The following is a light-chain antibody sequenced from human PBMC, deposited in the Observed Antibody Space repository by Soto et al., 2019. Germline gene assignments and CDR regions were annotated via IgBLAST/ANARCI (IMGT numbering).Light chain of an antibody. J-gene: IGKJ1*01. CDR2: AAS. CDR3: QQSYSTPRWT. CDR1: QSISSY. V-gene: IGKV1-39*01. Sequence: DIQMTQSPSSLSASVGDRVTITCRASQSISSYLNWYQQKPGKAPKLLIYAASSLQSGVPSRFSGSGSGTDXXXXXXXLQPEDFATYYCQQSYSTPRWTFGQGTKVEIK.